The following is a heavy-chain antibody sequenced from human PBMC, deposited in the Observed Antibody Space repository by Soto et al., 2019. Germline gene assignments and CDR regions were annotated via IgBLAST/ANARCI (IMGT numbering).Heavy chain of an antibody. Sequence: EVQLVESGGGLVKPGGSLRLSCAASGFTFSSYSMNWVRQAPGKGLEWVSAISSSSSYIYYADSVEGRFTISRDNAKNPLYLQMNSLRAEDTAVYYCARVGGELVPGFDYWGQGTLVTVSS. J-gene: IGHJ4*02. V-gene: IGHV3-21*01. CDR3: ARVGGELVPGFDY. CDR2: ISSSSSYI. CDR1: GFTFSSYS. D-gene: IGHD6-6*01.